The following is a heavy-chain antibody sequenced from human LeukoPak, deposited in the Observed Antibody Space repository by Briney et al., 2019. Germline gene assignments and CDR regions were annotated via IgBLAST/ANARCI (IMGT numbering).Heavy chain of an antibody. Sequence: SETLSLTCTVSGGSISSYYWSWIRQPPGKGLEWIGYIYYSGSTNYNPSLKSRVTISVDTSKNQFSLKLSSVTAADTAVYYCARHRRSIAAAGHFDYWGQGTLVTVSS. V-gene: IGHV4-59*08. CDR2: IYYSGST. J-gene: IGHJ4*02. CDR1: GGSISSYY. CDR3: ARHRRSIAAAGHFDY. D-gene: IGHD6-13*01.